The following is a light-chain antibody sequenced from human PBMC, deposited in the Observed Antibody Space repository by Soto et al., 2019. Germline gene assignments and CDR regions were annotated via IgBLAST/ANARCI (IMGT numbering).Light chain of an antibody. J-gene: IGLJ3*02. Sequence: QAVVTQDPSLTVSPGETVTLTGASSTGAVTSGYYPNWFQQKPGQATRPLIYSISNKHSWTPARFSGSLLGDKAALTLSGVQPEDEAEYYCLLSYGGAQVFGGGTKLTVL. V-gene: IGLV7-43*01. CDR1: TGAVTSGYY. CDR3: LLSYGGAQV. CDR2: SIS.